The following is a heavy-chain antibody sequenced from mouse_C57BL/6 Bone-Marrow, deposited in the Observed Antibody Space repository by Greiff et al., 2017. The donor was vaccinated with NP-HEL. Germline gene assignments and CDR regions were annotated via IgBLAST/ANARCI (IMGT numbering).Heavy chain of an antibody. CDR2: IDPENGDT. Sequence: EVQLQQSGAELVRPGASVKLSCTASGFNIKDDYMHWVKQRPEQGLEWIGWIDPENGDTEYASKFQGKATITADTSSNTAYLQLSSLTSEDTAVYYCTRIGLSPFAYWGQGTLVTVSA. CDR1: GFNIKDDY. CDR3: TRIGLSPFAY. D-gene: IGHD6-5*01. J-gene: IGHJ3*01. V-gene: IGHV14-4*01.